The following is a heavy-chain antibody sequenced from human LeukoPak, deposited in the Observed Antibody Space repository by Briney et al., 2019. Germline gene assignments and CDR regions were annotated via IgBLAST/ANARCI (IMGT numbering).Heavy chain of an antibody. CDR3: ARDLLEPYFDY. V-gene: IGHV3-7*01. CDR2: IKQDGSVK. Sequence: PGGSLRLSCAASGFTFSSYWMSWVRQAPGKGLEWVANIKQDGSVKYYVDSVKGRFTISRDNAKNSLYLQMNSLRAEDTAVYYCARDLLEPYFDYWGQGTLVTVSS. CDR1: GFTFSSYW. J-gene: IGHJ4*02. D-gene: IGHD1-1*01.